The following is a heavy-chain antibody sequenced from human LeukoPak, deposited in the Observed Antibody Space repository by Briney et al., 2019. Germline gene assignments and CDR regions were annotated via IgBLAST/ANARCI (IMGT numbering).Heavy chain of an antibody. J-gene: IGHJ4*02. CDR3: ARDFSLYFDY. Sequence: PSETLSLTCAVYGGSFSGYYWSWIRQPPGKGLEWIGEINHSGSTNYNPSLKSRVTVSVDTSKNQFSLKLSSVTAADTAVYYCARDFSLYFDYWGQGTLVTVSS. CDR1: GGSFSGYY. CDR2: INHSGST. V-gene: IGHV4-34*01.